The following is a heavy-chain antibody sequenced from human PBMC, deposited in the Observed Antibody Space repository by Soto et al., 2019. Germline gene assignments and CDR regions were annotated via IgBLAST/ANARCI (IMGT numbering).Heavy chain of an antibody. CDR2: IIPIFGTA. J-gene: IGHJ4*02. CDR3: ASGGYTSGYCGGDCSGY. Sequence: QVQLVQSGAEVKKPGSSVKVSCKASGGTFSSYAISWVRQAPGQGLEWMGGIIPIFGTANYAQKFQGRVTITADESTSTAYMELSSLRSADTAVYYCASGGYTSGYCGGDCSGYWGQGTLVTVSS. D-gene: IGHD2-21*01. V-gene: IGHV1-69*01. CDR1: GGTFSSYA.